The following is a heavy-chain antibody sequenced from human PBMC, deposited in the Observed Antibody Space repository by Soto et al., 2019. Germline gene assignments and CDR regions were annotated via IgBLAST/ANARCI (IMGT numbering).Heavy chain of an antibody. Sequence: QLQLQESGPGLVKPSGTLSLTCDVSGDSVISTWWWGWGRQCPGKGVEWIADMLHSGSTNYSPYLERRVTSSVDKSKNQFSLQMSSVTAADTAVYCCGRSPGWYKIDSWGQGIVVTVSS. V-gene: IGHV4-4*01. J-gene: IGHJ4*02. CDR3: GRSPGWYKIDS. CDR1: GDSVISTWW. D-gene: IGHD6-19*01. CDR2: MLHSGST.